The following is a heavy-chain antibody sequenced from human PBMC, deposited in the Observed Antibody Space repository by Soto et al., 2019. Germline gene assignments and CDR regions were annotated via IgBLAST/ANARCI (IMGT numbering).Heavy chain of an antibody. D-gene: IGHD2-8*01. V-gene: IGHV4-31*03. CDR2: IYYSGST. J-gene: IGHJ6*03. Sequence: SETLSLTCTVSGGSISSGGYYWSWIPQHPGKGLEWIGYIYYSGSTYYNPSLKSRVTISVDTSKNQFSLKLSSVTAADTAVYYCARNGQGFYYYYMDVWRKGTTVTVSS. CDR1: GGSISSGGYY. CDR3: ARNGQGFYYYYMDV.